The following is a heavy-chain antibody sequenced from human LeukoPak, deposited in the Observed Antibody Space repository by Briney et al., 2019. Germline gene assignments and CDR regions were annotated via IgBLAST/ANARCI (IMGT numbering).Heavy chain of an antibody. CDR1: GGSFSGYY. V-gene: IGHV4-34*01. Sequence: SETLSLTCAVYGGSFSGYYWSWIRQPPGKGLEWIGEINHSGSTNYNPSLKSRVTISVDTSKNQFSLKPSPVTAADTAVYYCARGVVPAAHDYWGQGTLVTVSS. J-gene: IGHJ4*02. CDR3: ARGVVPAAHDY. D-gene: IGHD2-2*01. CDR2: INHSGST.